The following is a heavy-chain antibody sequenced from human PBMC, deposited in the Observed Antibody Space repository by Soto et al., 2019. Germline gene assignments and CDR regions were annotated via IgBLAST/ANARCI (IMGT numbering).Heavy chain of an antibody. V-gene: IGHV1-18*01. Sequence: GASVKVSCKASGYTFTSYGISWVRQAPGQGLEWMGWISAYNGNTNYAQKLQGRVTMTTDTSTSTAYMELRSLRSDDTAVYYCARVRHGYSYGYWYFDLWGRGTLVTVSS. J-gene: IGHJ2*01. CDR1: GYTFTSYG. CDR2: ISAYNGNT. D-gene: IGHD5-18*01. CDR3: ARVRHGYSYGYWYFDL.